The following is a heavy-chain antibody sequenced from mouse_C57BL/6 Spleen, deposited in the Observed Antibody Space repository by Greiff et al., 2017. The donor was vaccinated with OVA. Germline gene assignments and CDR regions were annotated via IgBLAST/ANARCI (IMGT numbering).Heavy chain of an antibody. Sequence: QVQLQQPGAELVRPGTSVKLSCKASGYTFTSYWMHWVKQRPGQGLEWIGVIDPSDSYTNYNQKFKGKATLTVDTSSSTAYTQLSSLTSEDSAVYYCARDYGSSYGFAYWGQGTLVTVSA. CDR1: GYTFTSYW. D-gene: IGHD1-1*01. CDR3: ARDYGSSYGFAY. J-gene: IGHJ3*01. V-gene: IGHV1-59*01. CDR2: IDPSDSYT.